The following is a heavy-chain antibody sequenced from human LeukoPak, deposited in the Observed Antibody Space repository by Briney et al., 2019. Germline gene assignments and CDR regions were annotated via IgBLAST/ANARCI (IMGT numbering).Heavy chain of an antibody. CDR1: GFTFDDYA. CDR2: ISWDGGST. V-gene: IGHV3-43D*04. CDR3: AKARYSSGWYLFDY. Sequence: PGGSLRLSCAASGFTFDDYAMHWVRQAPGKGLEWVSLISWDGGSTYYADYVKGRFTISRDNSKNSLYLQMNSLRAEDTALYYCAKARYSSGWYLFDYWGQGTLVTVSS. D-gene: IGHD6-19*01. J-gene: IGHJ4*02.